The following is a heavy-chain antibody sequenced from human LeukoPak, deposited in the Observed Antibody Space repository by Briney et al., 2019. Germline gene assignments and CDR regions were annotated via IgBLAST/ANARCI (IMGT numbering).Heavy chain of an antibody. J-gene: IGHJ4*02. Sequence: GGSLRLSCAASGFSFTNYAMGWVRQAPARGPEWLSSMKGGGETFYADSVKGRFTISRDNSKNTLYLQMNSLRAEDTAVYYCAKVRDSSSWYVGPFDYWGQGTLVTVSS. CDR1: GFSFTNYA. CDR2: MKGGGET. CDR3: AKVRDSSSWYVGPFDY. D-gene: IGHD6-13*01. V-gene: IGHV3-23*01.